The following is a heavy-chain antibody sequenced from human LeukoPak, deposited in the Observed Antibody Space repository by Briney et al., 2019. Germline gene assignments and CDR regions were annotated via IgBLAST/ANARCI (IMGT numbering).Heavy chain of an antibody. CDR1: GYTFTGYY. CDR3: ARGLAYDYSNPYDAFDI. J-gene: IGHJ3*02. CDR2: INPNSGGT. V-gene: IGHV1-2*02. D-gene: IGHD4-11*01. Sequence: ASVKVSCKASGYTFTGYYMHWVRQAPGQGLEWMGWINPNSGGTNYAQKFQGRVTITRNTSISTAYMELSSLRSEDTAVYYCARGLAYDYSNPYDAFDIWGQGTMVTVSS.